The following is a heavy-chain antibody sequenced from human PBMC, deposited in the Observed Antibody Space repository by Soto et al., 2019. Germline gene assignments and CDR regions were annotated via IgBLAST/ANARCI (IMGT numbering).Heavy chain of an antibody. V-gene: IGHV4-39*01. CDR2: IYHTGNA. J-gene: IGHJ4*02. Sequence: SETLSLTCDVSGDSISNSRFYWAWIRQPPGEGLEWIGSIYHTGNAYYNPSLKSRVTISVDTSKNQFSLKLSSVTAADTAVYYCARQTRIVVVPAASQIDYWGQGTLVTVSS. D-gene: IGHD2-2*01. CDR1: GDSISNSRFY. CDR3: ARQTRIVVVPAASQIDY.